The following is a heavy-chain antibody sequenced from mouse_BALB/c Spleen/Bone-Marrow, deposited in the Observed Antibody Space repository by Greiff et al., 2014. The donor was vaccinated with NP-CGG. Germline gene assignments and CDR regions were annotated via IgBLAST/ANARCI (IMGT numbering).Heavy chain of an antibody. Sequence: VQLQESGPGLVAPSQSLSITCTVSGFSLTSYGVHWVRQPPGKGLEWLGVIWAGGSTNYNSALMSRLSISKDNSKSQVFLKMNRLQTDDTAMYYCARGLLRYVAIDYWGQGTSVTVSS. CDR1: GFSLTSYG. CDR2: IWAGGST. J-gene: IGHJ4*01. V-gene: IGHV2-9*02. D-gene: IGHD1-1*01. CDR3: ARGLLRYVAIDY.